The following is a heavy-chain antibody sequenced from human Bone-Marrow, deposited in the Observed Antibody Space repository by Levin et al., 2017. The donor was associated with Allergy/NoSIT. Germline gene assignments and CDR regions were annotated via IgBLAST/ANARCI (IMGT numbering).Heavy chain of an antibody. CDR3: ARVLQYSYYYTDV. CDR2: SYTSGNI. CDR1: GVSITSGSYY. Sequence: LRLSCTVSGVSITSGSYYWSWIRQPAGKGLEWIGLSYTSGNITYNPSLKSRVTISLDTSKNQFSLKLRSVTAADTAVYYCARVLQYSYYYTDVWGKGTMVTVSS. J-gene: IGHJ6*03. D-gene: IGHD2-21*01. V-gene: IGHV4-61*02.